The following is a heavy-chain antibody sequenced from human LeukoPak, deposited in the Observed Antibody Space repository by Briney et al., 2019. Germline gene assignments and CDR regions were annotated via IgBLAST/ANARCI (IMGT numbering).Heavy chain of an antibody. D-gene: IGHD3-9*01. CDR2: ITASSTAI. Sequence: PGGSLRLSCAASGFTFSSYSMNWVRQAPGKGLEWVSSITASSTAIYSADSVKGRFTISRDNAKNFLYLQMNSLRAEDTAVYYCARTYYDILTGYNPYFDYWGQGTLVSVSS. CDR3: ARTYYDILTGYNPYFDY. CDR1: GFTFSSYS. V-gene: IGHV3-21*01. J-gene: IGHJ4*02.